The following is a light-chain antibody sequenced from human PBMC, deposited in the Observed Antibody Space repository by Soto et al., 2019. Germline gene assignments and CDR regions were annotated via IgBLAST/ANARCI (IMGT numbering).Light chain of an antibody. J-gene: IGLJ1*01. CDR3: SSYTTSSSYV. Sequence: QSVLTQPASVSESPGQSITISCTGTSGDVGAYNYVSWYQQHPGKAPKLMIYDVSNRPSGVSNRFSGSKSGNTASLTISGLQAEDEADYYCSSYTTSSSYVFGTGTKVTVL. CDR1: SGDVGAYNY. V-gene: IGLV2-14*01. CDR2: DVS.